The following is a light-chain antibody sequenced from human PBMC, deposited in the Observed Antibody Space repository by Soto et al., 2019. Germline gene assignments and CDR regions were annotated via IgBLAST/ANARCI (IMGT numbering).Light chain of an antibody. CDR2: GAS. J-gene: IGKJ3*01. CDR1: QSVSSSY. CDR3: QQYDSSPCT. Sequence: EIVLTQSPGTLSLSPGERATLSCRASQSVSSSYLAWYQQKPGQAPRLLIYGASSRATGIPDRFSGSGSGTDFTLTISRLETEDFAVYYCQQYDSSPCTFGPGTKVDIK. V-gene: IGKV3-20*01.